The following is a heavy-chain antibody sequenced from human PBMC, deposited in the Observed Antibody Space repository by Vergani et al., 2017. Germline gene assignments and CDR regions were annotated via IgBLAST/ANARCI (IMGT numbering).Heavy chain of an antibody. J-gene: IGHJ4*02. CDR1: GFTVSSNY. CDR3: AKAARTYGDYYPFDF. V-gene: IGHV3-66*02. CDR2: IYSGGST. D-gene: IGHD2-21*02. Sequence: EVQLVESGGGLVQPGGSLRLSCAASGFTVSSNYMSWVRQAPGKGLEWVSVIYSGGSTYYADSVKGRFTISRDNAKNSLYLQMNSLRAEDTALYYCAKAARTYGDYYPFDFWGQGSLVTVSS.